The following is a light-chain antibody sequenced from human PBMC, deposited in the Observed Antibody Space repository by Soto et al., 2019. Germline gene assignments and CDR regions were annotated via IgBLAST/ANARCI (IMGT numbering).Light chain of an antibody. J-gene: IGLJ1*01. CDR2: EVS. V-gene: IGLV2-14*01. CDR1: SSDVGGYNS. CDR3: SSYTSSSTLV. Sequence: QSALAQPASVSGSPGQSIPISCTGTSSDVGGYNSVSWYQQHPGKAPKLMIYEVSNRPSGVSNRFSGSKSGNTASLTISGLQAEDEADYYCSSYTSSSTLVFGTGTKVTV.